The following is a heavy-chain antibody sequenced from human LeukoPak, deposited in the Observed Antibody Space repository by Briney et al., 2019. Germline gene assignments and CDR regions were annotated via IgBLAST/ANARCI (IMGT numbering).Heavy chain of an antibody. Sequence: ASVKVSCKASGYTFTGYYVHWVRQAPGQGLGWMGCIDPNSGGTYYAQKFQGRISMPGDTTISTAYVELSGLRSDDTALYYCASATVAGIHQYFDYRGQGTLVSVSS. V-gene: IGHV1-2*02. CDR2: IDPNSGGT. CDR3: ASATVAGIHQYFDY. J-gene: IGHJ4*02. D-gene: IGHD6-19*01. CDR1: GYTFTGYY.